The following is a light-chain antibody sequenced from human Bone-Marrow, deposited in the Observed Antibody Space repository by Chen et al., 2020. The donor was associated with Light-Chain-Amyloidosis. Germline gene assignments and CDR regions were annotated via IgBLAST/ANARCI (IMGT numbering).Light chain of an antibody. V-gene: IGLV3-25*03. J-gene: IGLJ2*01. Sequence: SYELTQPPSVSVSPGQTARITCSGDDLPTKYAYWYQQKPGQAPVLVIHRDTERPSGISERFSASSSGTTATLTISGGQATDEADYHCQSSDRSPTYEVIFGVGTKLPVL. CDR1: DLPTKY. CDR2: RDT. CDR3: QSSDRSPTYEVI.